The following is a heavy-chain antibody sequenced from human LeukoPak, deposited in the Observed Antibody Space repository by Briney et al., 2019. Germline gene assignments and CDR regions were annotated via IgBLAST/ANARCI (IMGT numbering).Heavy chain of an antibody. V-gene: IGHV3-23*01. J-gene: IGHJ4*02. CDR2: ISASGSIT. CDR3: AKDAAGPEY. CDR1: GLTFSSYS. Sequence: PGGSLRLSCAASGLTFSSYSMSWVRQAPGKGLYWVSGISASGSITYYADSVKGRFTISRDNSKNTLYLQMNSLRAEDTAVYYCAKDAAGPEYWGQGTLVTVSS. D-gene: IGHD6-13*01.